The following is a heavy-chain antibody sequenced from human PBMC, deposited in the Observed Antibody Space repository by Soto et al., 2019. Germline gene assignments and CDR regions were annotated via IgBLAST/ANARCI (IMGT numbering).Heavy chain of an antibody. CDR1: GFTFSSYG. J-gene: IGHJ4*02. Sequence: LSLTCAASGFTFSSYGMHWVRQAPGKGLEWVAVISYDGSNKYYADSVKGRFTISRDNSKNTLYLQMNSLRAEDTAVYYCAKAGRYCSGGSCYSVDYWGQGTLVTVSS. V-gene: IGHV3-30*18. D-gene: IGHD2-15*01. CDR2: ISYDGSNK. CDR3: AKAGRYCSGGSCYSVDY.